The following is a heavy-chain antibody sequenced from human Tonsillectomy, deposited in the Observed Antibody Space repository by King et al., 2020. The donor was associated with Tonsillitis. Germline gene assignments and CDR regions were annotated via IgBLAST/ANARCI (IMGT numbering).Heavy chain of an antibody. CDR1: GGSISSGSYY. V-gene: IGHV4-61*02. Sequence: VQLQESGPGLVKPSQTLSLTGSVSGGSISSGSYYWSWIRQPAGKGLEGIGRIYTSGSTNYNPPLNSRVTISVDTSKNQFSLKLSSVTAADTAVYYCARENVDTAMAIDYWGQGTLVTVSS. CDR2: IYTSGST. J-gene: IGHJ4*02. D-gene: IGHD5-18*01. CDR3: ARENVDTAMAIDY.